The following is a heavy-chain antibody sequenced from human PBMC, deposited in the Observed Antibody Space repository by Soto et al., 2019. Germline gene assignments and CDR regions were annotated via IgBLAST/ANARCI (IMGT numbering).Heavy chain of an antibody. CDR3: ASVGYCSGGSCSPSGSY. CDR2: ISYDGSNK. Sequence: GGSLRISCAASGFTFSSYAMHWVGQAPGKVLEWVAVISYDGSNKYYADSVEGRFTTSRDNSKNTLYLQMNSLRAEDTAVYYCASVGYCSGGSCSPSGSYWGQGTLVTVSS. D-gene: IGHD2-15*01. V-gene: IGHV3-30-3*01. CDR1: GFTFSSYA. J-gene: IGHJ4*02.